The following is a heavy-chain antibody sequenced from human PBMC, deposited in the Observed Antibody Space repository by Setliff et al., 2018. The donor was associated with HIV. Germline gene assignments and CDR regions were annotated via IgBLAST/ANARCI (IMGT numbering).Heavy chain of an antibody. CDR3: VKVPGSGIVRYFDY. Sequence: GFTFATYAMNWVRQAPGKGLEWVSTITDSGDSTYYADSVKGRFTISRDNSKNTLYLQMNSLTDADTALYYCVKVPGSGIVRYFDYWGQGTLVTVSS. CDR2: ITDSGDST. J-gene: IGHJ4*02. CDR1: GFTFATYA. V-gene: IGHV3-23*01. D-gene: IGHD3-22*01.